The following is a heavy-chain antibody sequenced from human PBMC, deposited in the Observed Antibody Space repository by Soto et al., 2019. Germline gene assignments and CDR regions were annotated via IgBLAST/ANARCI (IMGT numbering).Heavy chain of an antibody. CDR1: GGSISSSSYY. CDR2: IYYSGST. CDR3: ARRDCGGGTCNFDY. Sequence: QLQLQESGPGLVKPSETLSLTCTVSGGSISSSSYYWDWIRQPPGKGLEWIGSIYYSGSTYYNPSLMSRVTISVDTSKNQFTLKLTSVTAADTAVYYCARRDCGGGTCNFDYWGQGTLVTVSS. D-gene: IGHD2-21*01. J-gene: IGHJ4*02. V-gene: IGHV4-39*01.